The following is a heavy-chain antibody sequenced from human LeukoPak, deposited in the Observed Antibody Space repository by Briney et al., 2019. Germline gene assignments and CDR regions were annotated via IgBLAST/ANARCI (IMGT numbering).Heavy chain of an antibody. D-gene: IGHD3-22*01. CDR1: GFTFSSYW. Sequence: GGSLRLSCAASGFTFSSYWMSWVRQAPGKGLEWVANIKQDGSEKYYVDSVKGRFTISRDNAKNSLYLQMNSLRAEDTAVYYCARDYGALYYYDISGYRDAFDIWGQGTMVTVSS. J-gene: IGHJ3*02. CDR2: IKQDGSEK. V-gene: IGHV3-7*01. CDR3: ARDYGALYYYDISGYRDAFDI.